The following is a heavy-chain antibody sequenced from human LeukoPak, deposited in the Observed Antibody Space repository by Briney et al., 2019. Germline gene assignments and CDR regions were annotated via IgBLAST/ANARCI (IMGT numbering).Heavy chain of an antibody. CDR3: ARDAAHYDSSGYFDY. Sequence: GGSLRLSCAASGFTFSSYAMHWVRQAPGKGLEWVAVISYDGSNKYYADSVKGRFTISRDDSKNTLHLQMNSLRAEDTAVYYCARDAAHYDSSGYFDYWGQGTLVTVSS. CDR2: ISYDGSNK. D-gene: IGHD3-22*01. V-gene: IGHV3-30-3*01. CDR1: GFTFSSYA. J-gene: IGHJ4*02.